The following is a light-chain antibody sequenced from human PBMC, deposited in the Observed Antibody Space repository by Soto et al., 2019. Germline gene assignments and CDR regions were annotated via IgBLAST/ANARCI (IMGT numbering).Light chain of an antibody. J-gene: IGKJ1*01. CDR2: KAS. V-gene: IGKV1-5*03. Sequence: NQMTQAQCALPAAVVDRDTITCLASQSISSYLNWYQQKPGKAPKLLIYKASTLKSGVPSRFSGSGSGTEFTLTISSLQPDDFATYYCQHYNSYSEAFGQGTKVDIK. CDR3: QHYNSYSEA. CDR1: QSISSY.